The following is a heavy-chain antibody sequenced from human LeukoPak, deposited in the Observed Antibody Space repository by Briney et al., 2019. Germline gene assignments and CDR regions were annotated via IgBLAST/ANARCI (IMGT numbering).Heavy chain of an antibody. J-gene: IGHJ4*02. D-gene: IGHD3-22*01. CDR1: GFTFDDYA. Sequence: PGGSLRLSCAASGFTFDDYAMHWVRQAPGKGLEWVSGISWNSGSIGYADSVKGRFTISRDNAKNSLYLQMNSLRAEDTALYYCAKAQTGSGYLYYFDYWGQGTLVTVSS. CDR3: AKAQTGSGYLYYFDY. CDR2: ISWNSGSI. V-gene: IGHV3-9*01.